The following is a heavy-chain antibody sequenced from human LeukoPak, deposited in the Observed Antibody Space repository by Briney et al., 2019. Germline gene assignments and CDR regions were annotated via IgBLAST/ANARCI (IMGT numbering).Heavy chain of an antibody. J-gene: IGHJ3*02. D-gene: IGHD1-26*01. CDR1: GVSISSYY. CDR2: IYYSGST. Sequence: SEALSLTCTVSGVSISSYYWSWIRQPPGKGLEWIGYIYYSGSTNYSPSLKSRVTISLDTSKNQFSLKLSSVTAADTAVYYCARLGIGSYSAFDIWGQGTMVTVSS. CDR3: ARLGIGSYSAFDI. V-gene: IGHV4-59*12.